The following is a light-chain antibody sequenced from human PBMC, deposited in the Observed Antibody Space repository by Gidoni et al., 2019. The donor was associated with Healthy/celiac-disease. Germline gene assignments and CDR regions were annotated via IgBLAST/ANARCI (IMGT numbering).Light chain of an antibody. J-gene: IGLJ2*01. V-gene: IGLV3-1*01. CDR1: KLGDKY. Sequence: SYELTQPPSVSVSPGQTASITCSGDKLGDKYAFWYQQKPGQSPVLVIYQDSKRPSGLPERFSGSNSGNTATLTISGTQAMDEADYYCQAWDSSTRVFGGGTKLTVL. CDR2: QDS. CDR3: QAWDSSTRV.